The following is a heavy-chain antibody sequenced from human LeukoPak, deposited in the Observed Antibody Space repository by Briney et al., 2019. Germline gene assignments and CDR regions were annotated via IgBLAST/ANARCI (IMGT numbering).Heavy chain of an antibody. CDR3: ARSGYSLWTKSRWFDP. CDR1: GGSFRGDYY. D-gene: IGHD3/OR15-3a*01. CDR2: IYYSGST. Sequence: SETLSLTCTVSGGSFRGDYYWSWIRQPPGKGLEWTGYIYYSGSTNYNPSLKSRVTVSVDTSKNQFSLKLSSVTAADTAVYYCARSGYSLWTKSRWFDPWGQGTLVTVSS. J-gene: IGHJ5*02. V-gene: IGHV4-61*08.